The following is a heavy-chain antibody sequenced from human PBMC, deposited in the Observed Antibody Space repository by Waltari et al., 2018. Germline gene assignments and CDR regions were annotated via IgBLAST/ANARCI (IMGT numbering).Heavy chain of an antibody. D-gene: IGHD3-22*01. Sequence: QVQLQQWGAGLLKPSETLSLTCAVYGGSFSGYSWSWIRQPPGKGLEWIGEINHSGSTNYNPSLKSRVTISVDTSKNQFSLKLSSVTAADTAVYYCARRYYYDTLDYWGQGTLVTVSS. CDR1: GGSFSGYS. V-gene: IGHV4-34*01. CDR2: INHSGST. CDR3: ARRYYYDTLDY. J-gene: IGHJ4*02.